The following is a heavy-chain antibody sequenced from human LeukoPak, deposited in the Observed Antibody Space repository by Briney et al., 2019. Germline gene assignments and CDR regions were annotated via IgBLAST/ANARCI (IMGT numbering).Heavy chain of an antibody. CDR1: GGTFSSYA. Sequence: GASVKVSCKASGGTFSSYAISWVRQAPGQGLEWMGRIIPILGIANYAQKFQGRVTITADKSTSTAYMELSSLRSEDTAVYYCARYTMVQGVIITGFDYWGQGTLVTVSS. D-gene: IGHD3-10*01. CDR3: ARYTMVQGVIITGFDY. J-gene: IGHJ4*02. V-gene: IGHV1-69*04. CDR2: IIPILGIA.